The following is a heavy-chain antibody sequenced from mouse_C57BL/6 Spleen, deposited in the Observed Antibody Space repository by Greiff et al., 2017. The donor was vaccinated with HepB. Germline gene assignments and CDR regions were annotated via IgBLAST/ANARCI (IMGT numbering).Heavy chain of an antibody. CDR1: GYAFTNYL. J-gene: IGHJ2*01. Sequence: VQLQQSGAELVRPGTSVKVSCKASGYAFTNYLIEWVKQRPGQGLEWIGVINPGSGGTNYNEKFKGKATLTADKYSSTAYMQLSSLTSEDSAVYFCARVGTTVVGDYWGQGTTLTVSS. CDR3: ARVGTTVVGDY. CDR2: INPGSGGT. V-gene: IGHV1-54*01. D-gene: IGHD1-1*01.